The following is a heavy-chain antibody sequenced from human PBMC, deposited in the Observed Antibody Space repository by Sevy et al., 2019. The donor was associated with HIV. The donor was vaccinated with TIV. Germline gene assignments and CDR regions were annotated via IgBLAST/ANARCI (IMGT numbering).Heavy chain of an antibody. Sequence: GGSLRLSCVGSGFIFSNYDMHWVRQRTGKGLEWVASIGTLADTFYPDSVKGRFTISRENAKNSLFLQMKDLRVGDTAVYFCTRHGILPYGSGKAFDIWGRGTTVTVSS. D-gene: IGHD3-10*01. CDR3: TRHGILPYGSGKAFDI. CDR1: GFIFSNYD. CDR2: IGTLADT. V-gene: IGHV3-13*01. J-gene: IGHJ3*02.